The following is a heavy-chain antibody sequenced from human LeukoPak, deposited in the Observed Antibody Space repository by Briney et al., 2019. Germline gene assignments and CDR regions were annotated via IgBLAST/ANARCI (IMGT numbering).Heavy chain of an antibody. D-gene: IGHD3-10*01. J-gene: IGHJ5*01. CDR3: ARDRVTMDRGLIYWFDS. Sequence: APVKVSCKASGYTFTNYGISWVRQAPGQGLEWMGWISANNGKTNYAQKFQGRVTMTTDTSTSTAYMEMKSLISDDTAVYYCARDRVTMDRGLIYWFDSWGQGTLVTVSS. CDR2: ISANNGKT. V-gene: IGHV1-18*01. CDR1: GYTFTNYG.